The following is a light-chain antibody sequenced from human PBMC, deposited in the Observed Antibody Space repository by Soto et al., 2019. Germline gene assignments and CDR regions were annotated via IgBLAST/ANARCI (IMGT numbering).Light chain of an antibody. Sequence: EIVMTQSPATLSVSPGERATLSCRASQSVRSDLAWYQQRAGQAPRLLIYGASTRATGIPARFSGSGSGTEFSLTISSLQSEDFAVYHCQQYNNWPWTFGQGTKVEIK. V-gene: IGKV3-15*01. CDR1: QSVRSD. CDR2: GAS. J-gene: IGKJ1*01. CDR3: QQYNNWPWT.